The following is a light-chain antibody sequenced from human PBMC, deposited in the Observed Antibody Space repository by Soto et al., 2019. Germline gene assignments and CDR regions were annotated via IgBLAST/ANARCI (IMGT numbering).Light chain of an antibody. CDR3: SSYTSSSTWV. V-gene: IGLV2-14*01. Sequence: QSVLTQPASVSGSPGQSITISCTGTSSDVGGYNYVSWYQQHPGKAPKLMIYEVSNRPSGVSNRFSCSKSGNTASLTISGLQAEEEADYYCSSYTSSSTWVFGGWTKLTVL. CDR2: EVS. CDR1: SSDVGGYNY. J-gene: IGLJ3*02.